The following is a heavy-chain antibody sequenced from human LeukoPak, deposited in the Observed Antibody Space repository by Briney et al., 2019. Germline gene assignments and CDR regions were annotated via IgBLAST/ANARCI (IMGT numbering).Heavy chain of an antibody. CDR1: GFTFNSYA. CDR3: ARDWSFYNSSGYLY. V-gene: IGHV3-23*01. CDR2: ISGSGGKT. J-gene: IGHJ4*02. D-gene: IGHD3-22*01. Sequence: GGSLRLSCAASGFTFNSYAMTWVRQAPGKGLEWVSGISGSGGKTNYAASVKGRFTISRDNSKNTLFLQMNSLRAEDTAVYYCARDWSFYNSSGYLYWGQGALVTVSS.